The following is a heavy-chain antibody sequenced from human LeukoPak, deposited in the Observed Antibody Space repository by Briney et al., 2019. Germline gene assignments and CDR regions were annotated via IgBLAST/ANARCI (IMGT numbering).Heavy chain of an antibody. V-gene: IGHV3-21*01. D-gene: IGHD6-19*01. CDR3: ARDSGSSGWSLFDY. CDR2: ISSSSSYI. CDR1: GFTFSSYS. J-gene: IGHJ4*02. Sequence: GGSLRLSCAASGFTFSSYSMSWVRQAPGKGLEWVSSISSSSSYIYYADSVKGRFTISRDNAKNSLYLQMNSLRAEDTAVYYCARDSGSSGWSLFDYWGQGTLVTVSS.